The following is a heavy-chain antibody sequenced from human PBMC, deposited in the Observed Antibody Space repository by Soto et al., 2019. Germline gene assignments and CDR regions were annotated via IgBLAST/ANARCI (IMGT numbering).Heavy chain of an antibody. Sequence: QVQLVQSGAEMKKPGSSVKVSCQSSGGTFNTYAMNWVRQAPGQGPEWMGDISPMFGAANYAPKFQGRVTMTAVESTATSYMQLSSLTSEDTALYFCAREVQVHTPAFVYWGQGTLVTVSS. J-gene: IGHJ4*02. D-gene: IGHD3-10*01. V-gene: IGHV1-69*19. CDR1: GGTFNTYA. CDR2: ISPMFGAA. CDR3: AREVQVHTPAFVY.